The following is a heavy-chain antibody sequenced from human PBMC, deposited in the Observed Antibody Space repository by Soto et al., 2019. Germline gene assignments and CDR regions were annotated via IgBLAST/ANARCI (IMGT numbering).Heavy chain of an antibody. CDR3: AREEYYDFWSGYSQDAFDI. CDR2: ISGRGDNT. Sequence: GGSRRLPCEASGFTFGIYVMSWVRQAPGMELEWVSSISGRGDNTYHADAVKGRFTISRDNANNSQYLQMNSLRAEDTAVYYCAREEYYDFWSGYSQDAFDIWGQGTMVTVSS. V-gene: IGHV3-21*01. J-gene: IGHJ3*02. D-gene: IGHD3-3*01. CDR1: GFTFGIYV.